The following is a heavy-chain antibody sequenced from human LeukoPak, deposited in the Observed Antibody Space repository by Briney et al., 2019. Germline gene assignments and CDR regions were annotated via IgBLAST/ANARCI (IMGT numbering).Heavy chain of an antibody. CDR3: ARQVGATTLIDY. V-gene: IGHV4-39*01. CDR1: GGSISSRNHY. J-gene: IGHJ4*02. D-gene: IGHD1-26*01. CDR2: IYVIGTN. Sequence: PSETLSLTCTVSGGSISSRNHYWGWIRQPPGKGLEWIGSIYVIGTNYYNPSLKSRVTISVDTSKNQLSLNLSSVTAADTALYYCARQVGATTLIDYWGQGTLVTVSS.